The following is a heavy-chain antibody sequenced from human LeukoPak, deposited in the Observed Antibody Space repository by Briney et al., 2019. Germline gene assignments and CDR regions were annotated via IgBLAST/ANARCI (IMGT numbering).Heavy chain of an antibody. CDR3: ARDHCSGGSCYMFPY. Sequence: ASVKVSCKASGYTFTSYGISWVRQAPGQGLEWMGWISAYNGNTNYAQKLQGRVTMTTDTSTSTAYMELRSLRSDDTAVYYCARDHCSGGSCYMFPYWGQGTLVTVSS. CDR1: GYTFTSYG. D-gene: IGHD2-15*01. CDR2: ISAYNGNT. V-gene: IGHV1-18*01. J-gene: IGHJ4*02.